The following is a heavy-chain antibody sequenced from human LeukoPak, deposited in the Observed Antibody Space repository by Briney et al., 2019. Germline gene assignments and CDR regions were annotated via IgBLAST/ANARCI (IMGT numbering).Heavy chain of an antibody. V-gene: IGHV3-23*01. CDR2: ISGSDGNT. J-gene: IGHJ6*03. CDR1: GFTFSSYA. Sequence: PGGSLRLSCAASGFTFSSYAMNWVRQAPGKGLEWVSTISGSDGNTYYADSVKGRFTISRDNSKNTLCLQMNSLRVADTALYSCAKSLPGGGDDLPAHYYYYMDVWGKGTTVIVSS. D-gene: IGHD5-12*01. CDR3: AKSLPGGGDDLPAHYYYYMDV.